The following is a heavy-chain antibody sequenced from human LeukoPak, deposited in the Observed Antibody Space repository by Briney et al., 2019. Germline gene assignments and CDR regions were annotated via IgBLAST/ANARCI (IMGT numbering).Heavy chain of an antibody. Sequence: GGSLRLSCAASGFSFNTYNMNWARQAPGKGLEWIPSITTRSAYTFYADSVRGRFTISRDDAKNSLYLQMNSLRSDDTAVYYCARDPYSGAYGDSYYYYMDVWGKGTTVTISS. CDR2: ITTRSAYT. J-gene: IGHJ6*03. D-gene: IGHD1-26*01. CDR1: GFSFNTYN. CDR3: ARDPYSGAYGDSYYYYMDV. V-gene: IGHV3-21*01.